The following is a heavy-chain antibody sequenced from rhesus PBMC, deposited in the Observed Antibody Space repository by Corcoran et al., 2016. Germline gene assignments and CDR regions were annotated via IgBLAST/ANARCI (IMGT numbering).Heavy chain of an antibody. CDR2: IGGSSGST. CDR3: ARARRGSGWYFDL. CDR1: GYSISSGYG. V-gene: IGHV4-127*01. D-gene: IGHD6-31*01. J-gene: IGHJ2*01. Sequence: QVQLQESGPGLVKPSETLSLTCAVSGYSISSGYGWSWIRQPPGKGLEWIGYIGGSSGSTNYNPSLKRRVTISKDTSKSQFSLKLSSVTAADTAVYYCARARRGSGWYFDLWGPGTPITISS.